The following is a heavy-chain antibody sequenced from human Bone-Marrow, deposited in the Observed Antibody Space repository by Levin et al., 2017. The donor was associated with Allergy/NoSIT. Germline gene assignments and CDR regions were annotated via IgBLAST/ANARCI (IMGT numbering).Heavy chain of an antibody. CDR3: AGGWIEPSDY. V-gene: IGHV3-53*01. Sequence: GESLKISCAASGFTVSSNYMSWVRQAPGKGLEWVSVIYSGGSTYYADSVKGRFTISRDNSKNTLYLQMNSLRAEDTAVYYCAGGWIEPSDYWGQGTLVTVSS. CDR2: IYSGGST. J-gene: IGHJ4*02. D-gene: IGHD5-12*01. CDR1: GFTVSSNY.